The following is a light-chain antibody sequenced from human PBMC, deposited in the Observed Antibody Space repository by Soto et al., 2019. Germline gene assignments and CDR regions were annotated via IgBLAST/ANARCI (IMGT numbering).Light chain of an antibody. J-gene: IGLJ3*02. CDR3: GTWDSSLSAGV. CDR2: ENN. V-gene: IGLV1-51*02. Sequence: QAVVTQPPSVSAAPGQKVTISCSGSSSNIGNNYVSWYQQLPGTAPKLLIYENNKRPSGIPDRFSGSKSGTSATLGITGLQTGDEADYYCGTWDSSLSAGVFGGETKLTVL. CDR1: SSNIGNNY.